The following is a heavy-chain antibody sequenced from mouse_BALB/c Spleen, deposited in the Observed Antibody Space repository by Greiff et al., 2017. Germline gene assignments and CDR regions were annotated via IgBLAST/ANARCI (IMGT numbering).Heavy chain of an antibody. Sequence: EVQRVESGGGLVKPGGSLKLSCAASGFTFSSYAMSWVRQTPEKRLEWVATISSGGSYTYYPDSVKGRFTISRDNAKNTLYLQMSSLRSEDTAMYYCARHWDYAMDYWGQGTSVTVSS. J-gene: IGHJ4*01. CDR1: GFTFSSYA. CDR2: ISSGGSYT. CDR3: ARHWDYAMDY. V-gene: IGHV5-9-3*01.